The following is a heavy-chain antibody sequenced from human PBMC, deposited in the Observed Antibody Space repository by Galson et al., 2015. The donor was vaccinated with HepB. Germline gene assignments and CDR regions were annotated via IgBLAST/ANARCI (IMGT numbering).Heavy chain of an antibody. D-gene: IGHD6-13*01. J-gene: IGHJ2*01. CDR2: IKQDGSEK. Sequence: SLRLSCAASGFTFSSYWMSWVRQAPGKGLEWVANIKQDGSEKYYVDSVKGRFTISRDNAKNSLYLQMNSLRAEDTAVYYCAREGPDEGYSSSWYSRLSYNWYFDLWGRGTLVTVSS. V-gene: IGHV3-7*03. CDR1: GFTFSSYW. CDR3: AREGPDEGYSSSWYSRLSYNWYFDL.